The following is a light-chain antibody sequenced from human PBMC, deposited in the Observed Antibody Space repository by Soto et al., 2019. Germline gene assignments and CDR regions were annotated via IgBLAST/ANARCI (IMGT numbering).Light chain of an antibody. J-gene: IGKJ2*01. CDR1: QSVGSSY. Sequence: EIVLTQSPGTLSLSPGERATLSCRASQSVGSSYLAWYQQKPGQAPRLLIYGASSRATGIPDRFSGSGSGTDFTLTISRLEPEDFAVYYCQQYVISPVTFGQGTNLEIK. CDR3: QQYVISPVT. V-gene: IGKV3-20*01. CDR2: GAS.